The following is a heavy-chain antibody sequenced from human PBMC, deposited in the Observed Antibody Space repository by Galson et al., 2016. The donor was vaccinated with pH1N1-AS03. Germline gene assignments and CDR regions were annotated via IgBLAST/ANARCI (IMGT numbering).Heavy chain of an antibody. J-gene: IGHJ4*02. CDR1: GFTFSRYG. V-gene: IGHV3-30*03. D-gene: IGHD4-23*01. CDR2: ISHNGDTK. CDR3: VRDFRWGGNSGY. Sequence: SLRLSCAASGFTFSRYGMHWVRQAPGKGLEWVALISHNGDTKFYEDSVKGRFTISRDNSKNTLYLQMNSLRAEDTAVYYCVRDFRWGGNSGYWGQGTLVTVSS.